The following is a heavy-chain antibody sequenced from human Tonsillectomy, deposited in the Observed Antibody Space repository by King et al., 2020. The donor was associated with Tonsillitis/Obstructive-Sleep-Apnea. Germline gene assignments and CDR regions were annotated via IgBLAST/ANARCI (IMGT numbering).Heavy chain of an antibody. CDR2: IYYSGST. CDR1: GGSISSYY. Sequence: QLQESGPGLVKPSETLSLTCTVSGGSISSYYWSWFRQPPGKGLECIGYIYYSGSTNYNPSLKSRVTISVDTSKNQFSLKLSSVTAADTAVYYCAREEPGMDAFDIWGQGTMVTVSS. V-gene: IGHV4-59*01. CDR3: AREEPGMDAFDI. J-gene: IGHJ3*02. D-gene: IGHD1-14*01.